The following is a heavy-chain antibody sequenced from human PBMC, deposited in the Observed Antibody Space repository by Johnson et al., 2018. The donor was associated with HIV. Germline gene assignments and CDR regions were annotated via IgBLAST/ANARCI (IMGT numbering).Heavy chain of an antibody. CDR1: GFNFSNYG. CDR3: AKLVGATHPLDI. J-gene: IGHJ3*02. V-gene: IGHV3-30*02. CDR2: IRYDGNNR. Sequence: QVQLVESGGGVVQPGGSLRLSCVASGFNFSNYGMHWVRQAPGKGLEWVAFIRYDGNNRNYADSLKGRFSISRDNSKNTLYLQMNRLRTEDTALYYCAKLVGATHPLDIWGQGTMVTVSS. D-gene: IGHD1-26*01.